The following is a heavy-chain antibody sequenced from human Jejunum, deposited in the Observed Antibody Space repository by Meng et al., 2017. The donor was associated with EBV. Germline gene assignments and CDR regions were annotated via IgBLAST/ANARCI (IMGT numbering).Heavy chain of an antibody. V-gene: IGHV4-30-2*01. Sequence: QLQLQESGSGLVNPSEXLSLTCAVSGGSISSGGYSWHWIRQPPGKGLQWIGYIYYSGSAYYNPSLKSRVTLSVDRSKNQFSLNLSSVTAADTAVYYCARGAYFDDWGQGTLVTVSS. CDR1: GGSISSGGYS. CDR3: ARGAYFDD. CDR2: IYYSGSA. J-gene: IGHJ4*02.